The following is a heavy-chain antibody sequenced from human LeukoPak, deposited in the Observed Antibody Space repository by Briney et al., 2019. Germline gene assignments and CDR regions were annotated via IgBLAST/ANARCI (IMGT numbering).Heavy chain of an antibody. CDR3: ARAKSRVGDGFDI. V-gene: IGHV3-7*01. CDR2: INQDETEK. CDR1: GFTFSTYN. J-gene: IGHJ3*02. Sequence: AGGSMRLSCAASGFTFSTYNMNWVRRAPGKGLEWVANINQDETEKYFGDSVKGRFTISGDNAKNSLYLQMNSLRAEDTAVYYCARAKSRVGDGFDIWGQGTMATVSS. D-gene: IGHD3-16*01.